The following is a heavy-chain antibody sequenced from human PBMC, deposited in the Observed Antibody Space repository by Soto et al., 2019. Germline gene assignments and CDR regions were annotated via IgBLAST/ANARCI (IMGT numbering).Heavy chain of an antibody. D-gene: IGHD3-16*01. J-gene: IGHJ4*02. CDR3: ARDGGAY. CDR2: MSYDGSNK. V-gene: IGHV3-30-3*01. CDR1: GFTFSSYA. Sequence: QVQLVESGGGVVQPGRSLRLSCAASGFTFSSYAMHWVRRAPGKGLEWMAVMSYDGSNKYYADSVKGRFTISRDNSKNTLYLQMNSLRPEDPARYCCARDGGAYWGQGTLVIVSS.